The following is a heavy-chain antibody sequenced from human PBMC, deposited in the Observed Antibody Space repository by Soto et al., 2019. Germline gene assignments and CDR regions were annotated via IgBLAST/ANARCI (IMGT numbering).Heavy chain of an antibody. Sequence: PSETLSLTCSVSGGSISSYYWSWIRQPPGKGLEWIGYIYYSGSTTYNPSLKSRVTISLDTSKNQFSLKLSSVTAADTAVYYCARVKDGYNRYFDYWGQGTLVTVSS. CDR3: ARVKDGYNRYFDY. CDR2: IYYSGST. V-gene: IGHV4-59*01. J-gene: IGHJ4*02. D-gene: IGHD5-12*01. CDR1: GGSISSYY.